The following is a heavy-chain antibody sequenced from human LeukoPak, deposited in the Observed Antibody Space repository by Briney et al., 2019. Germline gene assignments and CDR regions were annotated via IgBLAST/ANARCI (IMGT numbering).Heavy chain of an antibody. CDR3: ARERDTAMVTVDY. CDR2: IIPILGIA. CDR1: GGTFSSYA. V-gene: IGHV1-69*04. J-gene: IGHJ4*02. D-gene: IGHD5-18*01. Sequence: EASVKVSCKASGGTFSSYAISWVRQAPGQGLEWMGRIIPILGIANYAQKFQGRVTITADKSTSTAYMELSSLRSEDTAVYYCARERDTAMVTVDYWGQGTLVTVSS.